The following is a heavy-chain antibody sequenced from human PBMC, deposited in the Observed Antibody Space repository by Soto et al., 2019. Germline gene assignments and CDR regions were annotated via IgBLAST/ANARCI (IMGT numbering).Heavy chain of an antibody. CDR3: ARSGEWLRLGWFDP. Sequence: QVQLVESGGGVVQPGRSLRLSCAASGFTFSSYGMHWVRQAPGKGLEWVAVIWYDGSNKYYADSVKGRFTISRDNPKNTLYLQMNRLRAEDTSVYYCARSGEWLRLGWFDPWGQGTLVTVSS. CDR2: IWYDGSNK. CDR1: GFTFSSYG. D-gene: IGHD6-19*01. J-gene: IGHJ5*02. V-gene: IGHV3-33*01.